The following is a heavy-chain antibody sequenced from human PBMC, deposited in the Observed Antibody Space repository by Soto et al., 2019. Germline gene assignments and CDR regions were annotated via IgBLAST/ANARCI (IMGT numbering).Heavy chain of an antibody. CDR3: AKDLGQQLVLNYGMDV. J-gene: IGHJ6*02. D-gene: IGHD6-13*01. CDR2: VSYDGNNK. Sequence: QVQLVESGGGVVQPGTSLRLSCAPSGFTFSSYGMYWVRQAPGKGLEWVAVVSYDGNNKYYADSVKGRFTISRDNAKNMLYLQMNSLRAEDTAVYDCAKDLGQQLVLNYGMDVWGQGTTVTVSS. V-gene: IGHV3-30*18. CDR1: GFTFSSYG.